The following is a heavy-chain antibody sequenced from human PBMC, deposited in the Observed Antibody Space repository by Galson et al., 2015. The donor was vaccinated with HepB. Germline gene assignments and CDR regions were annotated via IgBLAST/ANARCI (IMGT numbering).Heavy chain of an antibody. V-gene: IGHV3-30*18. CDR1: GFTFSRYG. Sequence: SLRLSCAASGFTFSRYGMHWVRQAPGKGLEWVAGISYDGSNKDYGDSVKGRFTISRDNSKNTVYLHMNSLRAEDTAVYYCAKGSGSYSNSGFDYWGQGTLVTVSS. J-gene: IGHJ4*02. CDR3: AKGSGSYSNSGFDY. CDR2: ISYDGSNK. D-gene: IGHD3-10*01.